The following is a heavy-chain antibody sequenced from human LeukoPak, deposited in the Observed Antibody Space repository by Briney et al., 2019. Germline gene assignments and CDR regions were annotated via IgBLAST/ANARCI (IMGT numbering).Heavy chain of an antibody. D-gene: IGHD6-6*01. Sequence: SVKVSCKASGGTFSSYAISWVRQAPGQGVEWMGRIIPILGIANYAQKFQGRVTITADKSTSTTYMELSSLRSEDTAVYYYATEAAQGAFDIWGQGTMVTVSS. CDR2: IIPILGIA. J-gene: IGHJ3*02. CDR3: ATEAAQGAFDI. CDR1: GGTFSSYA. V-gene: IGHV1-69*04.